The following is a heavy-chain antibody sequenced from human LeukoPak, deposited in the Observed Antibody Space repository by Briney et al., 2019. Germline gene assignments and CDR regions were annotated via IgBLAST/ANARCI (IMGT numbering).Heavy chain of an antibody. CDR2: ICYSGST. Sequence: PSETLSLTCTVSGGSISSYYWSWIRQPPGKGLEWIGYICYSGSTNYNPSLKSRVTISVDTSKNQFSLKLSSVTAADTAVYYCAREVGYYDSSGYMFDYWGQGTLVTVSS. CDR1: GGSISSYY. J-gene: IGHJ4*02. D-gene: IGHD3-22*01. CDR3: AREVGYYDSSGYMFDY. V-gene: IGHV4-59*01.